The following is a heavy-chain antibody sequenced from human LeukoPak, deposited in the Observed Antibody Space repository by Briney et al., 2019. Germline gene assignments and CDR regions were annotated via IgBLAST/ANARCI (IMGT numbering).Heavy chain of an antibody. V-gene: IGHV1-8*03. Sequence: ASVKVSCKASGYTFTSYDINWVRQATGQGLEWMGWMNPNSGNTAYAQKFQGRVTITRNTSISTAYMELSSLRSEDTAVYYCARDRHWSYGSGSYYNALPRRYYYYYMDVWGKGTTVTISS. D-gene: IGHD3-10*01. J-gene: IGHJ6*03. CDR1: GYTFTSYD. CDR3: ARDRHWSYGSGSYYNALPRRYYYYYMDV. CDR2: MNPNSGNT.